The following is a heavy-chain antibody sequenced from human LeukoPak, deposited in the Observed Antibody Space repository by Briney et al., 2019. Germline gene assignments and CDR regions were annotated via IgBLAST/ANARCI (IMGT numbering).Heavy chain of an antibody. CDR3: ARHSKTGSTYYGMDV. D-gene: IGHD1-7*01. CDR2: IYPGDFDT. CDR1: GYTFTTFW. Sequence: LGEPLNTSGQASGYTFTTFWIAGTRQIQGKGRDWMGFIYPGDFDTICSPSFQGQVSISADKSISTAYLQWNSLKASDTAKYYCARHSKTGSTYYGMDVWGQGTTVTVSS. J-gene: IGHJ6*02. V-gene: IGHV5-51*01.